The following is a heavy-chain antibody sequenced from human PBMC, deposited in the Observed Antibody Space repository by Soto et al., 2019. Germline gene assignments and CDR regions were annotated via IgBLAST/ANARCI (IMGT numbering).Heavy chain of an antibody. Sequence: QVQLQESGPGLVKPSETLSLTCTVSGGSISSSSYYWGWIRQPPGKGLEWIGSIYYSGSTYYNPSLKSRVTISVDTSKNQFSLKLSSVTAADTAVYYCASLAVAGTHPFDYWGQGTLVTVSS. V-gene: IGHV4-39*01. J-gene: IGHJ4*02. CDR1: GGSISSSSYY. CDR2: IYYSGST. D-gene: IGHD6-19*01. CDR3: ASLAVAGTHPFDY.